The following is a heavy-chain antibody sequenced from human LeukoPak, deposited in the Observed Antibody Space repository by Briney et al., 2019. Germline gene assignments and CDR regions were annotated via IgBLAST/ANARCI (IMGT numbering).Heavy chain of an antibody. CDR3: ARAALPIAAAGTWWFDP. CDR1: GCTFSSYA. J-gene: IGHJ5*02. Sequence: SVKLSCKASGCTFSSYAISWMRQPPGQGLEWMGGIIPIFGTANYAQKFQGRVTITADESTSTAYMELSSLRSEDTAVYYCARAALPIAAAGTWWFDPWGQGTLVTVSS. CDR2: IIPIFGTA. V-gene: IGHV1-69*13. D-gene: IGHD6-13*01.